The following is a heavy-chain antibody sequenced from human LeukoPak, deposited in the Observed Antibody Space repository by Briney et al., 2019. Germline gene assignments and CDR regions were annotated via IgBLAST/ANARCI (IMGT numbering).Heavy chain of an antibody. V-gene: IGHV4-4*09. D-gene: IGHD5-18*01. Sequence: SETLSLTCTVSGGSISSYYWSWIRQPPGKGLEWIGYIYTSGSTNYNPSLKSRVTISVDTSKNQFSLKLSSVTVADTAVYYCARSKGDTAMVSNWFDPWGQGTLVTVSS. J-gene: IGHJ5*02. CDR3: ARSKGDTAMVSNWFDP. CDR1: GGSISSYY. CDR2: IYTSGST.